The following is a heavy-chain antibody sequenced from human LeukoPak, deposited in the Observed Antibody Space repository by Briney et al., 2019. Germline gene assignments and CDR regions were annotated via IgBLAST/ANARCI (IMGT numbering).Heavy chain of an antibody. J-gene: IGHJ4*02. D-gene: IGHD2-15*01. CDR2: IYSGGST. Sequence: GGPLRLSCTASGMTFRSNYMSWVRQAPGRGPEWVSVIYSGGSTFYSDYVQGRFTISRDNSNNNLFLQMNSLRVEDTAVYYCARGDIDYWGQGTLVTVSS. CDR3: ARGDIDY. V-gene: IGHV3-66*01. CDR1: GMTFRSNY.